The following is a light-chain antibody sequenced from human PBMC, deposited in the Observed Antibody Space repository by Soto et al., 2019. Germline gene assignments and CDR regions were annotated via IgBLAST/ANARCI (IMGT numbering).Light chain of an antibody. CDR1: SSDVGSYNL. J-gene: IGLJ7*01. CDR3: CSYAGSSTHAV. Sequence: QSVLTQPASVSGSPGQSTTISCTGTSSDVGSYNLVSWYQQHPGKAPKLMIYEGSKRPSGVSNRFSGSKSGNTASLTISGLQAEDEADYYCCSYAGSSTHAVFGGGTQLTVL. CDR2: EGS. V-gene: IGLV2-23*01.